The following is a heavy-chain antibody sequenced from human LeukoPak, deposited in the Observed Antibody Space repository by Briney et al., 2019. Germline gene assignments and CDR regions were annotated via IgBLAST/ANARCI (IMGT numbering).Heavy chain of an antibody. Sequence: GGSLRLSCAASGFTFSSYAMHWVRQAPGKGLEGVAVISYDGSNKYYADSVKGRFTISRDNSKNTLYLQMNSLRAEDTAVYYCARDKEHSMIVWNYFDYWGQGTLVTVSS. CDR2: ISYDGSNK. CDR1: GFTFSSYA. V-gene: IGHV3-30-3*01. CDR3: ARDKEHSMIVWNYFDY. J-gene: IGHJ4*02. D-gene: IGHD3-22*01.